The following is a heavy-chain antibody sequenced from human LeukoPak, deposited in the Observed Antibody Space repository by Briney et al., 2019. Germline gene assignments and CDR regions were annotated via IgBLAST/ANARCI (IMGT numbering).Heavy chain of an antibody. CDR3: AKDISGYSYGPFDY. J-gene: IGHJ4*02. V-gene: IGHV3-30*18. D-gene: IGHD5-18*01. CDR2: ISNDGINT. Sequence: GGSPRLSCAASGFTFSSYGMHWVRQAPGKGLEWVALISNDGINTYYADSVKGRFTISRDNSKNTLYLQMNSLRAEDTAVYYCAKDISGYSYGPFDYWGQGTLVTVSS. CDR1: GFTFSSYG.